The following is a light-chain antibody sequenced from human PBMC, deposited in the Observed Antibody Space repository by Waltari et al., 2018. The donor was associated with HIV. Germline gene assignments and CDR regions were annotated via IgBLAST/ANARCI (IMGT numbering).Light chain of an antibody. J-gene: IGLJ2*01. V-gene: IGLV2-14*01. CDR2: EVK. Sequence: QSALTQPASVSGSPGQSISISCSGTSSDVGASDYVSWYHQHPGEAPTLILYEVKKRPSGMSNRCSGSKSGNTASLTISGLQVDDEAHYYCSSYSASGTLVLFGGGTRLTVL. CDR3: SSYSASGTLVL. CDR1: SSDVGASDY.